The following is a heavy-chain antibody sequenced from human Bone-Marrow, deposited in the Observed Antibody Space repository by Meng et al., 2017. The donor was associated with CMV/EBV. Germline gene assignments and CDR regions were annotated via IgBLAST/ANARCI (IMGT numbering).Heavy chain of an antibody. D-gene: IGHD6-6*01. Sequence: ASVKVSCKASGYTFTSYGISWVRQAPGQGLEWMGWISAYNGNTNYAQKLQGRVTTTTDTSTSTAYMELRSLRSEDTAVYYCARVSVRKTRAIAARRDWFDPWGQGTLVTVSS. CDR3: ARVSVRKTRAIAARRDWFDP. CDR2: ISAYNGNT. V-gene: IGHV1-18*01. CDR1: GYTFTSYG. J-gene: IGHJ5*02.